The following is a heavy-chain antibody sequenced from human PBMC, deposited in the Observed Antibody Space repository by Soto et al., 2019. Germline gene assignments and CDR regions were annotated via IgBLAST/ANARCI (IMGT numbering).Heavy chain of an antibody. V-gene: IGHV1-69*01. CDR1: GDTFRTYA. CDR3: ARPPRPRNFYHGLDV. Sequence: QVQLVQSGPEVKKPGSSVRVSCKTSGDTFRTYALSWVRQAPGQGLEWMGGIIPMFGSPTYAEKFQDRVTISADESSSTVYMEVRSIRSEDSAVYYCARPPRPRNFYHGLDVWGQGTTVTVS. J-gene: IGHJ6*02. CDR2: IIPMFGSP.